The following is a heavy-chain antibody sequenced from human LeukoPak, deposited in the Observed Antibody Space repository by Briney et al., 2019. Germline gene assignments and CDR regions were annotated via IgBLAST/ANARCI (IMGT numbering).Heavy chain of an antibody. CDR2: INHSGST. V-gene: IGHV4-34*01. J-gene: IGHJ4*02. D-gene: IGHD1-26*01. Sequence: GSLRLSCAASGFTFSNYAMNWARQPPGKGLEWIGEINHSGSTNYNPSLKSRVTISVDTSKNQFSLKLSSVTAADTAVYYCARGLVGATTNFDYWGQGTLVTVSS. CDR1: GFTFSNYA. CDR3: ARGLVGATTNFDY.